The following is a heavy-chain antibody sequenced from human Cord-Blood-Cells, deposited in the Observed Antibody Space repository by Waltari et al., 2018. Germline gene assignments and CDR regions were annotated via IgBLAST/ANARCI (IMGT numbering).Heavy chain of an antibody. Sequence: QVQLQQWGAGLLKPSETLSLTCAVYGGSFSGYYWSWIRQPPGKGLEWIGEIHHRGSTNYNLSLKSRVTISVDTSKNQFSLKLSSVTAADTAVYYCARTSRGCGVYWGQGTLVTVSS. V-gene: IGHV4-34*01. J-gene: IGHJ4*02. CDR1: GGSFSGYY. CDR3: ARTSRGCGVY. CDR2: IHHRGST. D-gene: IGHD3-10*01.